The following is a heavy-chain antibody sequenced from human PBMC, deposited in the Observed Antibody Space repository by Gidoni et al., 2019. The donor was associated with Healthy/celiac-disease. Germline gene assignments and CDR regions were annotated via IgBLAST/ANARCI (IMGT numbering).Heavy chain of an antibody. V-gene: IGHV4-34*01. J-gene: IGHJ6*02. CDR3: ARLPKMYSSSSSYYYGMDV. CDR1: GCSFSGYY. D-gene: IGHD6-6*01. CDR2: INHSGST. Sequence: QVQLQQWGAGLLQPSETLSLTCAVYGCSFSGYYWSLIRQPPGKGLEWIGEINHSGSTNYNPSLKSRVTISVDTAKNQFSLKLRSVTAADTAVYYCARLPKMYSSSSSYYYGMDVWGQGTTVTVSS.